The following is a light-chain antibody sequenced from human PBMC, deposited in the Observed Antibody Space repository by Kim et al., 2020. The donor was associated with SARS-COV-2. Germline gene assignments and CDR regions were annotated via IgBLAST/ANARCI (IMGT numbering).Light chain of an antibody. Sequence: SYELTQPPSVSVSPGQTASITCSGVKLGDKYACWYQQKPGQSPVLVIYQDSKRPSGIPERFSGSNSGNTNTLTISGTQAMDEADYYCQAWDSSTAVFGGG. CDR3: QAWDSSTAV. J-gene: IGLJ3*02. CDR1: KLGDKY. V-gene: IGLV3-1*01. CDR2: QDS.